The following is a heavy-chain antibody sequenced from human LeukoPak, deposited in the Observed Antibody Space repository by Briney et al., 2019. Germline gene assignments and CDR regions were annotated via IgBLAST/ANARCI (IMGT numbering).Heavy chain of an antibody. CDR3: ASEYYYDSSGYYYVSSYFDY. J-gene: IGHJ4*02. D-gene: IGHD3-22*01. Sequence: GGSLRLSCAASGFTFSNYWMHWVRQAPGKGLVWVSRINSDGSSTSYADSVKGRFTISRDNAKNSLYLQMSSLRAEDTAVYYCASEYYYDSSGYYYVSSYFDYWGQGTLVTVSS. V-gene: IGHV3-74*01. CDR2: INSDGSST. CDR1: GFTFSNYW.